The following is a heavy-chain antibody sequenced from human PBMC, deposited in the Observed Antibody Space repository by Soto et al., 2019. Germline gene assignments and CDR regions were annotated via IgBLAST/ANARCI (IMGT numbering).Heavy chain of an antibody. Sequence: EVQLLESGGGLVQPGGSLRLSCAASGFTFSSYAMSWVRQAPGKGLEWVSAISGSGGSTYYADSVKGRFTISRDNSKNTLYLQMNSLRAEETAVYYCAKDLFDADAFDSWGQGTMVTVSS. D-gene: IGHD3-9*01. CDR2: ISGSGGST. J-gene: IGHJ3*02. CDR1: GFTFSSYA. V-gene: IGHV3-23*01. CDR3: AKDLFDADAFDS.